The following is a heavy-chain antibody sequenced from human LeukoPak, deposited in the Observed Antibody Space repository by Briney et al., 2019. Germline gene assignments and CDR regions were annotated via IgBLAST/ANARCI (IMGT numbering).Heavy chain of an antibody. CDR1: GYTFTSYG. D-gene: IGHD4-17*01. CDR2: INPNSGGT. Sequence: ASVKVSCKASGYTFTSYGISWVRQAPGQGLEWMGWINPNSGGTNYAQKFQGRVTMTSDTSISTAYMELSRLRSDDTAVYYCASADGDATRGFDPWGQGTLVTVSS. CDR3: ASADGDATRGFDP. J-gene: IGHJ5*02. V-gene: IGHV1-2*02.